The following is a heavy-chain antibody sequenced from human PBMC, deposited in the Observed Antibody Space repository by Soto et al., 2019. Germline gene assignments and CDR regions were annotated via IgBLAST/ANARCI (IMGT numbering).Heavy chain of an antibody. CDR1: GFTFSSYA. J-gene: IGHJ1*01. V-gene: IGHV3-23*01. D-gene: IGHD6-19*01. CDR3: AKGVPGIAVAGAGYFQH. CDR2: ISGSGDST. Sequence: EVQLLVSGGGLVQPGGSLRLSCAASGFTFSSYAMSWVRQAPGKGLEWVSGISGSGDSTYYADSVKGRFTISRDNSKNTLNLQMNSLRAEDTAVYYCAKGVPGIAVAGAGYFQHWGQGTLVTVSS.